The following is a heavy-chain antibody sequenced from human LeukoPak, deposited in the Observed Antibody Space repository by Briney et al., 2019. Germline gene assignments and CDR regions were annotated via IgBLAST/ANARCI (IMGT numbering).Heavy chain of an antibody. D-gene: IGHD5-18*01. CDR1: GGSISGYY. CDR2: VCYDGGT. Sequence: SSETLSLTCSVSGGSISGYYWSWIRQPPGKGLEWIGWVCYDGGTSYNPSLKNRVSISVDTSKNQFSLKLSSVTAADTAMYYCARYGSSPATYFDCWGQGPLVIVSS. V-gene: IGHV4-59*01. J-gene: IGHJ4*02. CDR3: ARYGSSPATYFDC.